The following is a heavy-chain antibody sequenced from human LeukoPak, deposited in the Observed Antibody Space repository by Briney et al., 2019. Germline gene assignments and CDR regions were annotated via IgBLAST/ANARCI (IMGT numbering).Heavy chain of an antibody. Sequence: GGSLRLSCAASGFTFDDYAMHWVRQAPGKGLEWVSGISWNSGSIGYADSVKGRFAISRDNAKNSLYLQMNSLRAEDTALYYCALSSSTVDTAMVNWGQGTLVTVSS. V-gene: IGHV3-9*01. CDR1: GFTFDDYA. CDR3: ALSSSTVDTAMVN. D-gene: IGHD5-18*01. J-gene: IGHJ4*02. CDR2: ISWNSGSI.